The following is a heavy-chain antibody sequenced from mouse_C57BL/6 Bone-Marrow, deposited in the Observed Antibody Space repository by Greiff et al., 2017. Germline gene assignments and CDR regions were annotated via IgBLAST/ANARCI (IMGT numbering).Heavy chain of an antibody. CDR1: GFSLTSYG. Sequence: VQLQESGPGLVQPSQSLSITCTASGFSLTSYGVHWVRQSPGKGLEWLGVIWSGGSTDYNAAFISRLSISKDNSKSQVFFKMNSLQADDTAIYYCARNYYSNYDYFDYRGQGTTLTVSS. J-gene: IGHJ2*01. CDR2: IWSGGST. D-gene: IGHD2-5*01. V-gene: IGHV2-2*01. CDR3: ARNYYSNYDYFDY.